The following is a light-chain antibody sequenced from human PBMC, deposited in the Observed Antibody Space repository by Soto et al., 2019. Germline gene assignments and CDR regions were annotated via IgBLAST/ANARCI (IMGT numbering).Light chain of an antibody. Sequence: EIVLTQSPGTLSLSPGERAALSCGASQSVGSSYLAWYQQKPGQAPRLLIYGASSRATGIPDRFSGSGSGTDFTLTISRLEPEDFALYYCQQYVRSQITFGQGTRLEI. CDR3: QQYVRSQIT. CDR1: QSVGSSY. J-gene: IGKJ5*01. V-gene: IGKV3-20*01. CDR2: GAS.